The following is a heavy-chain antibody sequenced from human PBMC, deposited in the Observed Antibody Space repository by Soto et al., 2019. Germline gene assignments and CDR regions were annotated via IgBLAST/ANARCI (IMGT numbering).Heavy chain of an antibody. Sequence: ASVKVSCKASGYTFTSHAMHWVRQAPGQRLEWMGWINACNGNTKYSQKFQGRVTITRDTSASTAYMELSSLRSEDTAVYYCARDLGGWPDYWGQGTLVTVSS. J-gene: IGHJ4*02. CDR3: ARDLGGWPDY. D-gene: IGHD2-15*01. V-gene: IGHV1-3*01. CDR2: INACNGNT. CDR1: GYTFTSHA.